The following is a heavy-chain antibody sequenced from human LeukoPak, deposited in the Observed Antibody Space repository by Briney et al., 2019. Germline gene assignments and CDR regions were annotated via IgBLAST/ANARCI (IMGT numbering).Heavy chain of an antibody. CDR1: GGSISGYY. Sequence: SETLSLTCTVSGGSISGYYWSWIRQPPGKGLELIGYVYYTGSTNYNPSLKSRVTISVDTSKNQFSLKLSSVTAADTAVYYCARRGYSSGWYYFDYWGQGTLVTVSS. D-gene: IGHD6-13*01. V-gene: IGHV4-59*08. J-gene: IGHJ4*02. CDR3: ARRGYSSGWYYFDY. CDR2: VYYTGST.